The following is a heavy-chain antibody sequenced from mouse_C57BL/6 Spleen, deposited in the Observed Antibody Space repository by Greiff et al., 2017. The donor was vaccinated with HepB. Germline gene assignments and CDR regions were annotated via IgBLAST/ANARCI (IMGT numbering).Heavy chain of an antibody. CDR1: GYTFTSYW. J-gene: IGHJ1*03. Sequence: QVQLQQPGAELVRPGSSVKLSCKASGYTFTSYWMHWVKQRPIQGLEWIGNIDPSDSETHYNQKFKDKATLTVDKSSSTAYMQRSSLTSEDSAVYYCARGYGSSYWYFDVWGTGTTVTVSS. CDR3: ARGYGSSYWYFDV. CDR2: IDPSDSET. D-gene: IGHD1-1*01. V-gene: IGHV1-52*01.